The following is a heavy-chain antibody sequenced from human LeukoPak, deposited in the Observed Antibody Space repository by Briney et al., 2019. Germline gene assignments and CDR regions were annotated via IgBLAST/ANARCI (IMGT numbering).Heavy chain of an antibody. CDR1: GFTFSSYE. D-gene: IGHD2-21*02. Sequence: GGSLRLFCAASGFTFSSYEMNWVRQAPGKGLEWVSYISSSGSTIYYADSVKSRFTISRDNAKNSLYLQMNSLRAEDTAVYYCARPRYCGGDCYSGYFQYWGQGTLVTVSS. CDR2: ISSSGSTI. CDR3: ARPRYCGGDCYSGYFQY. J-gene: IGHJ1*01. V-gene: IGHV3-48*03.